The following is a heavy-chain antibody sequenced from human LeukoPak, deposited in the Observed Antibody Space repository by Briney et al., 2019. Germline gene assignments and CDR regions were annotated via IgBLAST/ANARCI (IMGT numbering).Heavy chain of an antibody. J-gene: IGHJ6*03. V-gene: IGHV1-69*13. CDR1: GGTFSSYA. D-gene: IGHD3-10*01. Sequence: SVKVSCKASGGTFSSYAISWVRQAPGQGLEWMGGIIPIFGTANYAQKFQGRVTITADESTSTACMELSSLRSEDTAVYYCASTDNYGSGSYLRNPSLSPYYYYYMDVWGKGTTVTISS. CDR3: ASTDNYGSGSYLRNPSLSPYYYYYMDV. CDR2: IIPIFGTA.